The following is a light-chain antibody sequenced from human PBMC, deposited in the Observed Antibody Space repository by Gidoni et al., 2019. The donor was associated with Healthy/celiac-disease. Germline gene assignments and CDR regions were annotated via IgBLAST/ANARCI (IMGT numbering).Light chain of an antibody. CDR2: ENN. CDR1: SSNIGSNY. J-gene: IGLJ2*01. CDR3: GTWDSSLSAVV. Sequence: QSVLTQPPSVSAAPGQKVTISGSGSSSNIGSNYVSGYQQLPGTAPKLLISENNKRPSGIPDRFSVSKSGTSATLDITGLQTGDEADYYCGTWDSSLSAVVFGGGTKLTVL. V-gene: IGLV1-51*02.